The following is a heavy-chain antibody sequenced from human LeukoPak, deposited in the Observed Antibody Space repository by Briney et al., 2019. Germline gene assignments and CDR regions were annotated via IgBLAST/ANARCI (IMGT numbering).Heavy chain of an antibody. V-gene: IGHV6-1*01. J-gene: IGHJ5*02. D-gene: IGHD4-17*01. CDR3: VRDLTVTTLRWFDP. Sequence: SQTLPLTCAISGDSVSSNSAAWNWIRQSPSRGLEWLGRTYYRSKWYNDYAVSVKSRITINPDTSKNQFSLQLNSVTPEDTAVYYCVRDLTVTTLRWFDPWGQGTLVTVSS. CDR1: GDSVSSNSAA. CDR2: TYYRSKWYN.